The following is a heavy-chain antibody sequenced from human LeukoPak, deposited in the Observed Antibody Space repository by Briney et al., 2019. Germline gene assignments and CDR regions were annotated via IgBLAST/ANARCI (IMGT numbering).Heavy chain of an antibody. CDR2: ITSGGNT. J-gene: IGHJ4*02. Sequence: GGSLRLSCAASGFIFSNYAMTWVRQAPGKGPQWVSTITSGGNTYYADSVKGRFTISRDNSKSTLYLQMNSLRAEDTAVYYCAKYCSGGNCYSGLYWGQGTLVTVSS. D-gene: IGHD2-15*01. CDR3: AKYCSGGNCYSGLY. V-gene: IGHV3-23*01. CDR1: GFIFSNYA.